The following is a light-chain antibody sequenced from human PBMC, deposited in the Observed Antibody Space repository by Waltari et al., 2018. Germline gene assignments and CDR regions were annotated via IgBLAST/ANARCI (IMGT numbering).Light chain of an antibody. V-gene: IGLV2-18*02. Sequence: QSALTQPPSVSGSPGQSVTISCTGTSSDVGSYNRVSWYQQPPGTAPKLTIYEVSNRPSGVPDRFSGSKSGNTASLTIAGLQAEDEADYYCSSYTSSSTVVFGGGTKLTVL. CDR1: SSDVGSYNR. J-gene: IGLJ2*01. CDR2: EVS. CDR3: SSYTSSSTVV.